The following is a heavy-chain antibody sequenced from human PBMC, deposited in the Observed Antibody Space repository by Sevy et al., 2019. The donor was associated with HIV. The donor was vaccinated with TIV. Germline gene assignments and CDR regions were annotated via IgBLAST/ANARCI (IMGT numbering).Heavy chain of an antibody. D-gene: IGHD3-3*01. CDR1: GGSISSYY. Sequence: SETLSLTCTVSGGSISSYYWSWIRQPAGKGLEWIGRIYTSGSTNYNPSLKSRVTMSVDTSKNQFSLKLNSVTAADTAVYYCARAAIFGVVIISDAFDIWGQGTMVTVSS. V-gene: IGHV4-4*07. CDR3: ARAAIFGVVIISDAFDI. CDR2: IYTSGST. J-gene: IGHJ3*02.